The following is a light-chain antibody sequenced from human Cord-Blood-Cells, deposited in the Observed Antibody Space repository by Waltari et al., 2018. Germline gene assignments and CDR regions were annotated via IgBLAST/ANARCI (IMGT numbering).Light chain of an antibody. CDR1: SGQSNYT. Sequence: QPVLTQPPSASASLGASATLTSPLSSGQSNYTVDWSQPRTGTGPRFVMRVGTGGIVGSKGDGIPDRFSVLGSGLNRYLTIKNIQEEDESDYHCGADHGSGSNFVWVFGGGTKLTVL. J-gene: IGLJ3*02. CDR2: VGTGGIVG. CDR3: GADHGSGSNFVWV. V-gene: IGLV9-49*01.